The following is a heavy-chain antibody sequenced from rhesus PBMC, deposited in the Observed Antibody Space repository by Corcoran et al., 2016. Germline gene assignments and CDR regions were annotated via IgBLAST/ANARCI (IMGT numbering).Heavy chain of an antibody. V-gene: IGHV7-114*01. CDR2: ISTNTGNP. CDR3: ARGIAGTILDS. Sequence: QVQLVQSGAEVKQPGAAVKVFGRTSGYTFTNNGMNWVRQAPGQRLQWMGGISTNTGNPTYAQGFKERFTFSMDTSISTAYLQISSLKAEDTAVYYCARGIAGTILDSWGQGVLVTVSS. J-gene: IGHJ4*01. CDR1: GYTFTNNG. D-gene: IGHD1-1-1*01.